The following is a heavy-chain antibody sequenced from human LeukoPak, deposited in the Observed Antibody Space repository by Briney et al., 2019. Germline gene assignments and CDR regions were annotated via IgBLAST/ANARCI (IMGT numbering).Heavy chain of an antibody. CDR1: GYTFTSYD. V-gene: IGHV1-18*01. CDR2: ISAYNGNT. Sequence: ASVKVSCKASGYTFTSYDINWVRQAPGQGLEWMGWISAYNGNTNYAQKLQGRVTMTTDTSTSTAYMELRSLRSDDTAVYYCARDIVGALENWFDPWGQGTLVTVSS. CDR3: ARDIVGALENWFDP. J-gene: IGHJ5*02. D-gene: IGHD1-26*01.